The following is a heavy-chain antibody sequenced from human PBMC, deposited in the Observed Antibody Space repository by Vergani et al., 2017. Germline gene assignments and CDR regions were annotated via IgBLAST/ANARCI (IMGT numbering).Heavy chain of an antibody. CDR2: ISYDGSNK. Sequence: QVQLVESGGGVVQPGRSLRLSCAASGFTFSSYAMHWVRQAPGKGLEWVAVISYDGSNKYYADSVKGRFTISRDNSKNTLYLQMNSLRAEDTAVYYCAKARDWGIAVAALDYWGQGTLVTVSS. J-gene: IGHJ4*02. CDR3: AKARDWGIAVAALDY. CDR1: GFTFSSYA. D-gene: IGHD6-19*01. V-gene: IGHV3-30-3*01.